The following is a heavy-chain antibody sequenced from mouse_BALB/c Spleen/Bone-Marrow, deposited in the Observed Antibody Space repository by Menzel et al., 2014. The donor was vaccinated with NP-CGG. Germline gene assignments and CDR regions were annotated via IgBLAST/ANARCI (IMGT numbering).Heavy chain of an antibody. Sequence: QVQLQQSGPGLVAPSQSLSITCTVSGFSLSRYSVHWVRQPPGKGLEWLGMKWGGGSTDYNSALKSRLSISKDNSKSQVFLKMNSLQTDDTAMYYCARKAYYGNYWYFDVWGAGTTVTVSS. CDR2: KWGGGST. CDR3: ARKAYYGNYWYFDV. D-gene: IGHD2-10*01. CDR1: GFSLSRYS. V-gene: IGHV2-6-4*01. J-gene: IGHJ1*01.